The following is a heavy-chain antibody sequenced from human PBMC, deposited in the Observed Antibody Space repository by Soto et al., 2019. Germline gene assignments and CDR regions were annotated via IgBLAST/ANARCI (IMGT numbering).Heavy chain of an antibody. CDR2: ISYNSVVI. CDR1: GFSFDKSG. V-gene: IGHV3-9*01. Sequence: EVQLVESGGGLVQPGRSLRLSCEASGFSFDKSGMHWVREIPGKGLEWVSGISYNSVVINYVDSVKGRFTIFRDNAKNSLYLQMNSLRPEDTALYYCTKRVRGFESWGQGTMVTVSS. CDR3: TKRVRGFES. J-gene: IGHJ3*02.